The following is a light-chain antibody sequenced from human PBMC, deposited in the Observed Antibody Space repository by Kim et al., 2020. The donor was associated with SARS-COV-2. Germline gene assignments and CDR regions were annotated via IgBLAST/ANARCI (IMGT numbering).Light chain of an antibody. V-gene: IGKV1-5*01. CDR1: QSISGW. Sequence: DIQMTQSPSTLSASLGDRVTITCRASQSISGWLAWYQQKPGKAPKLLIYDASTLESGVPSRFSGSGSGTEFTLTISSLQPDDSATYYCQQYNSHSWTFGQGTKVDIK. CDR2: DAS. J-gene: IGKJ1*01. CDR3: QQYNSHSWT.